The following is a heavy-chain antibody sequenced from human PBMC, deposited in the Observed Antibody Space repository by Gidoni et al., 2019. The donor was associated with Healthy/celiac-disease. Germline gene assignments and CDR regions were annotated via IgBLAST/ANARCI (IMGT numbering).Heavy chain of an antibody. Sequence: EVQLVESGGGLVQPGGSLRLSCAASGFTFSSSERNWVRPAPGKGLEWVSYISSSGSTIYYADSVKGRFTISRDNAKNSLYLQMNSLRAEDTAVYYCARGFDYGSGSYPYYFDYWGQGTLVTVSS. CDR3: ARGFDYGSGSYPYYFDY. D-gene: IGHD3-10*01. CDR1: GFTFSSSE. V-gene: IGHV3-48*03. J-gene: IGHJ4*02. CDR2: ISSSGSTI.